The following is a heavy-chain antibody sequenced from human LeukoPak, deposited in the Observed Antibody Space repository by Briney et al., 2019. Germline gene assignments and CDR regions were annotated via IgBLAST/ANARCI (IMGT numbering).Heavy chain of an antibody. Sequence: PGGSLRLSCAASGFTFSYYDMSWVRQAPGKGLEWVASITLSGGSTFYADSVKGRFTISRDNSKNTLYLQMNSLRAEDTAVYYCATQRGLTMGIDYWGQGTLVTVSS. V-gene: IGHV3-23*01. CDR3: ATQRGLTMGIDY. CDR2: ITLSGGST. J-gene: IGHJ4*02. D-gene: IGHD4/OR15-4a*01. CDR1: GFTFSYYD.